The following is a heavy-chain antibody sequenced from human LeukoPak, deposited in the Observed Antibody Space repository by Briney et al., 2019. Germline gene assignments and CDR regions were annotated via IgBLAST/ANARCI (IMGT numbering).Heavy chain of an antibody. CDR2: ISGSGGSS. D-gene: IGHD1-26*01. CDR1: GFTVSSNY. J-gene: IGHJ5*02. CDR3: ARSYYIP. V-gene: IGHV3-53*01. Sequence: GGSLRLSCAASGFTVSSNYMSWVRQAPGKGLEGFSVISGSGGSSYYADSVKGRFTIARDNAKNSLYLQMDSLRAEDTAVYYCARSYYIPWGQGTLVTVSS.